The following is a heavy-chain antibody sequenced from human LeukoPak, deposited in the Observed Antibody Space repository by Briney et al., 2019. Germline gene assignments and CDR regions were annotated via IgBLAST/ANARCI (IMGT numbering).Heavy chain of an antibody. V-gene: IGHV3-30-3*01. CDR1: GFTFSSYA. Sequence: GGSLRLSCAASGFTFSSYAMHWVRQAPGKGLEWVAVISYDGSNKYHADSVKGRFTISRDNSKNTLYLQMNSLRAEDTAVYYCARDAVLRYFDWPYYFDYWGQGTLVTVSS. D-gene: IGHD3-9*01. CDR3: ARDAVLRYFDWPYYFDY. CDR2: ISYDGSNK. J-gene: IGHJ4*02.